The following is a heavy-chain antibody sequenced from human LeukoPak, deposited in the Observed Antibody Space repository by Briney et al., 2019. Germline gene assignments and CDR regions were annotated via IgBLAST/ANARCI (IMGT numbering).Heavy chain of an antibody. CDR3: AKAYSSGWPNYGMDV. J-gene: IGHJ6*02. Sequence: GGSLRLSCAASGFTFSNYAMTWVRQAPGKGLEWVSAISGSGGSTYYADSVKGRFTISRDNSKNTLYLQMNSLRAEDTAVYYCAKAYSSGWPNYGMDVWGQGTTVTVSS. CDR1: GFTFSNYA. V-gene: IGHV3-23*01. D-gene: IGHD6-19*01. CDR2: ISGSGGST.